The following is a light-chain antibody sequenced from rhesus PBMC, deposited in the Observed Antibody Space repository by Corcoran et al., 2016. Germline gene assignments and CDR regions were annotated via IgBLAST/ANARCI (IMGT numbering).Light chain of an antibody. J-gene: IGKJ2*01. V-gene: IGKV3-24*03. CDR2: GAS. CDR1: QSVTTY. Sequence: EIVLTQSPATLALSSGERATVSCRASQSVTTYLAWYQQKPGQAPRLLLYGASRRATGIPDRFSGSGYGTAFTLPISGLEPEDAGLYFCLQTSEWPYAFGQGTKVEIK. CDR3: LQTSEWPYA.